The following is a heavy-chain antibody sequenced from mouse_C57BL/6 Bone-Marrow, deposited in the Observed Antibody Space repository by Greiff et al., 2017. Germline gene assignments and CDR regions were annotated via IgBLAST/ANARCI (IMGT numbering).Heavy chain of an antibody. Sequence: EVHLVESGGGLVKPGGSLKLSCAASGFTFSDYGMHWVRQAPEKGLEWVAYISRGSSTIYYADTVKGRFTITRDKAKNTLFLQMTRLRSEDAALYCCAIATVVATDAMDYWGQGTSVTVSS. D-gene: IGHD1-1*01. J-gene: IGHJ4*01. CDR3: AIATVVATDAMDY. CDR1: GFTFSDYG. V-gene: IGHV5-17*01. CDR2: ISRGSSTI.